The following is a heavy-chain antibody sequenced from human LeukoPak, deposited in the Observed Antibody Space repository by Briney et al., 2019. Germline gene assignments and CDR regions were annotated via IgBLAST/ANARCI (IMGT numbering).Heavy chain of an antibody. D-gene: IGHD1-26*01. CDR3: ARDPSGSFGFDY. J-gene: IGHJ4*02. Sequence: ASVKVSCKASGYTFSSYGISWVRQAPGQGLEWMGWISAYNGDTNYAQKVQGRVTMTTDTSTSTAYMELRSLKSDDTAVYYCARDPSGSFGFDYWGQGTLVTVSS. CDR1: GYTFSSYG. CDR2: ISAYNGDT. V-gene: IGHV1-18*01.